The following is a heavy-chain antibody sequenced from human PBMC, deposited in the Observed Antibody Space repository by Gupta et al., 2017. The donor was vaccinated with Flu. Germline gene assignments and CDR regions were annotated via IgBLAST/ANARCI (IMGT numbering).Heavy chain of an antibody. V-gene: IGHV1-69*08. CDR1: GGPFNTYT. J-gene: IGHJ4*02. Sequence: QVQLEQSGAEVKKPGSSVKVSCKASGGPFNTYTIGWVRQAPGQGLEWMGRIMSVGGKADHSQKFQGRVTITADKSTGKAYMELRSLRSEDTAVDYCARVSAGVDSGGYYVDGWGQGTLVIVSP. D-gene: IGHD2-15*01. CDR2: IMSVGGKA. CDR3: ARVSAGVDSGGYYVDG.